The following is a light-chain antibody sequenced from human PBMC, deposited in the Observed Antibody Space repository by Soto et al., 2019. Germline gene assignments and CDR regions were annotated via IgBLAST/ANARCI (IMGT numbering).Light chain of an antibody. Sequence: QSALTQPRLVSGSPGQSVTISCTGTSSDVGGYNYVSWYQQHPGKAPKLMIYDVSKRPSGVPDRFSGSKSGNTASLTISGLQAEDEADYYCCSYAGSYTFGYVFGTGTKLTVL. CDR3: CSYAGSYTFGYV. J-gene: IGLJ1*01. CDR1: SSDVGGYNY. CDR2: DVS. V-gene: IGLV2-11*01.